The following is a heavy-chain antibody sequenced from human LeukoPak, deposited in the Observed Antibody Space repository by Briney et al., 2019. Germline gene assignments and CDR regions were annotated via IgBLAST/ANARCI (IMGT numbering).Heavy chain of an antibody. V-gene: IGHV1-18*01. CDR3: VRVRGYGSGSYFTGSHYFDY. D-gene: IGHD3-10*01. CDR2: ISTYNGNT. J-gene: IGHJ4*02. Sequence: APVRVSCKASRYTFTPYGIIWVRQAPGHRREGMGWISTYNGNTNYEQKLQGRVTMNKDRCTSPEYMDLRSLRSDDTAVCYCVRVRGYGSGSYFTGSHYFDYWGQGT. CDR1: RYTFTPYG.